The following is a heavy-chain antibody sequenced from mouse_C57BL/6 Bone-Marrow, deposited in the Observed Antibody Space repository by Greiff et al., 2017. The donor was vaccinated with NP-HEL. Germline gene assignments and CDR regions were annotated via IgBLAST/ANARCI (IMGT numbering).Heavy chain of an antibody. CDR3: ARDYGSRHLDY. CDR1: GFNIKNTY. J-gene: IGHJ2*01. CDR2: IDPATGNT. V-gene: IGHV14-3*01. Sequence: EVQLQQSVAELVRPGASVKLSCTASGFNIKNTYMHWVKQSPEKGLEWIGRIDPATGNTTYAPKFQGKATITADTSSSTAYLQLSSLTSEDTAIYYCARDYGSRHLDYWGQGTTLTVSS. D-gene: IGHD1-1*01.